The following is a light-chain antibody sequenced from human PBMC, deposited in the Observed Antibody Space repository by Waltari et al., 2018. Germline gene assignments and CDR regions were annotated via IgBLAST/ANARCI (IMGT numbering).Light chain of an antibody. CDR3: QQHDNSPRT. J-gene: IGKJ1*01. CDR2: RAS. CDR1: QGISNW. Sequence: DIQMTQSTSSLSASVGDRVTITCRARQGISNWLAWYQQKPGKAPKLLIYRASNLETGVPSRFSGSGSGTDFTLTISSLQPEDFATYYCQQHDNSPRTFGQGTKVEIK. V-gene: IGKV1-33*01.